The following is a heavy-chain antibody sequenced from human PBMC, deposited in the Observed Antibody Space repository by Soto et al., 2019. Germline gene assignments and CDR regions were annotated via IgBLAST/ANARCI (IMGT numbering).Heavy chain of an antibody. CDR2: ISSSSSST. D-gene: IGHD5-18*01. V-gene: IGHV3-11*05. Sequence: GGSLRLSCAASGFIFRDFYMSWIRQVPGKGLEWLSKISSSSSSTDYADSVKGRFTISRDNAKNSLYLQMNSLRAEDTAVYYCARDQGYSYGFNYYYYYGMDVWGQGTTVTVSS. CDR1: GFIFRDFY. J-gene: IGHJ6*02. CDR3: ARDQGYSYGFNYYYYYGMDV.